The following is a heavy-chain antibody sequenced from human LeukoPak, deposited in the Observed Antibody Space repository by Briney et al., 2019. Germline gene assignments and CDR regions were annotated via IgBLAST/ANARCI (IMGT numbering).Heavy chain of an antibody. V-gene: IGHV4-59*01. CDR2: IYYSGST. J-gene: IGHJ5*02. CDR3: ARGSVGAIGAWFDP. Sequence: SETLSLTCTVSGGSISSYYWSWIRQPPGKGLEWIGYIYYSGSTNYNPSLKSRVTISVDTSKNQFSLKLSSVTAADTAVYYCARGSVGAIGAWFDPWGQGTLVTVSS. D-gene: IGHD1-26*01. CDR1: GGSISSYY.